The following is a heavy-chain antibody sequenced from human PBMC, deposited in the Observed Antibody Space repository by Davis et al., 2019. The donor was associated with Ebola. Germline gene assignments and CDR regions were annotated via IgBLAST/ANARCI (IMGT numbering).Heavy chain of an antibody. CDR2: ISWNSGSI. V-gene: IGHV3-9*01. D-gene: IGHD2-21*02. CDR1: GFTFDDYA. CDR3: GKADCGGDCRVVDF. Sequence: SLKISCAASGFTFDDYAMHWVRQAPGKGLEWVSGISWNSGSIGYADSVKGRFTISRDNSKNSLYLQMNSLTSKDTAIYYCGKADCGGDCRVVDFWGQGTLVTVSA. J-gene: IGHJ4*02.